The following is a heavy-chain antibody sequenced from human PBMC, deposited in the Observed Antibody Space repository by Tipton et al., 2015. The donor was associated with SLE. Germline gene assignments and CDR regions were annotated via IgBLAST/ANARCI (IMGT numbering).Heavy chain of an antibody. CDR2: LYPSGST. J-gene: IGHJ6*02. CDR1: GGSISSGGYS. Sequence: TLSLTCAVSGGSISSGGYSWSWIRQPPGKGLEWIGFLYPSGSTYYNPSLKSRVTISVHRSKNQLSLRLNSVTAADTAVYYCARSPRGGYYYYGMDVWGQGPTFTVSS. V-gene: IGHV4-30-2*01. D-gene: IGHD3-10*01. CDR3: ARSPRGGYYYYGMDV.